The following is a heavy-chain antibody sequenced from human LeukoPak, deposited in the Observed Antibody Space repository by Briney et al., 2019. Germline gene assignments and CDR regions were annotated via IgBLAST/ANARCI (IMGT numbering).Heavy chain of an antibody. V-gene: IGHV3-64D*06. CDR3: VKGYCGGDCYFDY. CDR1: GITFSNYA. D-gene: IGHD2-21*02. J-gene: IGHJ4*02. CDR2: ISSNGGST. Sequence: WGSLRLSCSASGITFSNYAMHWVRQAPGKGLEYVSAISSNGGSTYYADSVKGRFTISRDNSKNTLYLQMSSLRAEDTAVYYCVKGYCGGDCYFDYWGQGTLVTVSS.